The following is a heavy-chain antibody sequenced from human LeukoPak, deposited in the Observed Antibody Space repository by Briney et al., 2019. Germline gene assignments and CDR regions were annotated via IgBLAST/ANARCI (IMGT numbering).Heavy chain of an antibody. J-gene: IGHJ4*02. Sequence: PGRSLRLSCAASGFTFSSYGMHWVRQAPGKGLEWVAVIWYDGSNKYYADSVKGRFTISRDNSKNTLYLQMNSLRAEDTAIYYCARDRERLADYWGQGTLVTVSS. V-gene: IGHV3-33*01. CDR3: ARDRERLADY. CDR2: IWYDGSNK. CDR1: GFTFSSYG. D-gene: IGHD6-19*01.